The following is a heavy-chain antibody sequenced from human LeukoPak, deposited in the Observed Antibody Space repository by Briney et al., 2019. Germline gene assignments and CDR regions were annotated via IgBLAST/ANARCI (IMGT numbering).Heavy chain of an antibody. CDR3: ARDWFVDSGDDPFPFDY. J-gene: IGHJ4*02. V-gene: IGHV1-2*02. Sequence: ASVKVSCKASGYTFTGFYIHWVRQAPGQGLEWMGWLSCNSGGTNYTQKSQGRVTMTRDTSISTAYLELNRLTSDDTAIYYCARDWFVDSGDDPFPFDYWGQGTLVSVSS. D-gene: IGHD5-12*01. CDR2: LSCNSGGT. CDR1: GYTFTGFY.